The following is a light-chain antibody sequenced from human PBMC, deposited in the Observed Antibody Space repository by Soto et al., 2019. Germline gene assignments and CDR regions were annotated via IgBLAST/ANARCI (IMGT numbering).Light chain of an antibody. V-gene: IGKV3-20*01. CDR2: DAS. CDR1: QTVRNNY. Sequence: EFVLTQSPGTLSFSPGERATLSCRASQTVRNNYLALYQQKPGQAPRLLIYDASSRATGIPDRFSGGGSGTDFTLTISRLEPEDFAVYYCQQFSSYPLTFGGGTKVDIK. CDR3: QQFSSYPLT. J-gene: IGKJ4*01.